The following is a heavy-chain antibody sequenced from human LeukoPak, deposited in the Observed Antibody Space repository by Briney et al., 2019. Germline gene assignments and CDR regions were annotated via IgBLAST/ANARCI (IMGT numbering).Heavy chain of an antibody. Sequence: GGSLRLSCAASGFTFSSHAMSWVRQAPGKGLEWVSGISSTGGSTYYADSAKGRFTISRDNSKNMLYLQMNSLRAEDTAVYYCAKRVYGSGSYAFDYWGQGTLVTVSS. CDR1: GFTFSSHA. CDR2: ISSTGGST. J-gene: IGHJ4*02. D-gene: IGHD3-10*01. V-gene: IGHV3-23*01. CDR3: AKRVYGSGSYAFDY.